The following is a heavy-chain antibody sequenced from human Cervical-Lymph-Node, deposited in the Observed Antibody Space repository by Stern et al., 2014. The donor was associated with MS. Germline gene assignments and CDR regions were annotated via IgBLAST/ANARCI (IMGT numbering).Heavy chain of an antibody. CDR2: IWFDGTNE. Sequence: VQLVESGGGVVQPGRSLRLSCTASGFAFSRHGMHWVRQLPGKGLEWVAVIWFDGTNEKEEESVRCRFTISRDSSKNSLYLQMNSLRVEDTAVYYCAREKGACSGDDCHVTFDSWGQGTLVTVSS. CDR1: GFAFSRHG. CDR3: AREKGACSGDDCHVTFDS. J-gene: IGHJ4*02. V-gene: IGHV3-33*01. D-gene: IGHD2-21*02.